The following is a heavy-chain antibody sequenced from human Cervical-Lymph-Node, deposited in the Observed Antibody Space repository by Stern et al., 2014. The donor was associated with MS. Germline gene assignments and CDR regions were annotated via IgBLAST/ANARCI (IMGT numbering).Heavy chain of an antibody. V-gene: IGHV3-21*01. Sequence: EVQLVESGGGLVKPGGSLRLSCAASGFTFSNYSMNWVRQAPGKVLEWVSFISSSSSYIYYADSVKGRFTISRDNAKNSLFLQMNSLRAEDTAVYYCTNSGYDSFRLIDYWGQGALVTVSS. CDR1: GFTFSNYS. D-gene: IGHD5-12*01. J-gene: IGHJ4*02. CDR2: ISSSSSYI. CDR3: TNSGYDSFRLIDY.